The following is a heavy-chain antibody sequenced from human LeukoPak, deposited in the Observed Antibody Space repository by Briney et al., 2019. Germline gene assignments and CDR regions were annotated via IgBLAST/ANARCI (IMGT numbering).Heavy chain of an antibody. J-gene: IGHJ4*02. V-gene: IGHV4-59*01. CDR1: GGSISSYY. CDR2: IYYSGST. Sequence: SETLSLTCTVSGGSISSYYWSWIRQPPGKGLEWIGYIYYSGSTNYNPSLKSRVTISVDTSKNQFSLKLSSVTAADTAVYYCARATVREFDYWGQGTLVTVSS. D-gene: IGHD3-10*01. CDR3: ARATVREFDY.